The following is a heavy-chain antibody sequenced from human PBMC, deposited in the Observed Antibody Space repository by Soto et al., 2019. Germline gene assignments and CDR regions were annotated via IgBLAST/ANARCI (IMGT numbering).Heavy chain of an antibody. CDR1: GGSISSSSYY. CDR2: IYYSGST. Sequence: SETLSLTCTVSGGSISSSSYYWGWIRQPPGKGLEWIGSIYYSGSTYYNPSLKSRVTISVDTSKNQFSLKLSSVTAADTAVYYCAGFLYYYYGMDVWGQGTTVTVSS. J-gene: IGHJ6*02. CDR3: AGFLYYYYGMDV. V-gene: IGHV4-39*01.